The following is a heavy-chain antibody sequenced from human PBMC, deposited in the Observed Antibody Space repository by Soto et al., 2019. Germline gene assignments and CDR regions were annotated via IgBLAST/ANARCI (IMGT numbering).Heavy chain of an antibody. CDR1: GFIFNNYW. Sequence: GGSLRLSCAASGFIFNNYWMHWVRQAPGKGLMWVSRISSDGSTTTYADSVKGRFTISRDNAKNTLYLQMNSLRAGDTAVYYCARVGGSGWTDAFDIWGQGTMVTVSS. CDR2: ISSDGSTT. J-gene: IGHJ3*02. D-gene: IGHD6-19*01. V-gene: IGHV3-74*01. CDR3: ARVGGSGWTDAFDI.